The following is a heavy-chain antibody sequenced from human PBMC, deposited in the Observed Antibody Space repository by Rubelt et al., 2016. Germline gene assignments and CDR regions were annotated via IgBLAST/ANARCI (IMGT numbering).Heavy chain of an antibody. Sequence: MNWVRQAPGKGLEWVSSISSGGSDIFHADSVKGRFSISRDNAKTSVYLQMNSLRAEDTAVYYCARGYGYVDYWGQGTLVTVSS. CDR3: ARGYGYVDY. D-gene: IGHD5-18*01. V-gene: IGHV3-21*01. J-gene: IGHJ4*02. CDR2: ISSGGSDI.